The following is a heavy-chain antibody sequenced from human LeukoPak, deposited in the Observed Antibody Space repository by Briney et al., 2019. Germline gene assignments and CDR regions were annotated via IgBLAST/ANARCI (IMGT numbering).Heavy chain of an antibody. J-gene: IGHJ4*02. CDR1: GYSFTSYW. V-gene: IGHV5-51*01. CDR3: ARRPTVDGYCSSTSCPDFDY. Sequence: GESLKISCKGSGYSFTSYWIGWVRQMPGKVLEWMGIIYPGDSDTRYSPSLQGQVTISADKSISTAYLQWSSLKASDTAVYYCARRPTVDGYCSSTSCPDFDYWGQGTLVTVSS. CDR2: IYPGDSDT. D-gene: IGHD2-2*01.